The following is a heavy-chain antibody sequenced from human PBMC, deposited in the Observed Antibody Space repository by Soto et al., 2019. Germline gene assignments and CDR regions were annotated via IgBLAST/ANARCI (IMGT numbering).Heavy chain of an antibody. D-gene: IGHD6-6*01. V-gene: IGHV1-2*02. CDR1: GYTFTGYY. J-gene: IGHJ5*02. Sequence: GASVKVSCKASGYTFTGYYMHWVRQSAGQGLEWMGWINPNSGGTNYAQKFQGRVTMTRDTSISTAYMELSRLRSDDTAVYYCARDNSRPAARGGWFDPWGQGTLVTVSS. CDR2: INPNSGGT. CDR3: ARDNSRPAARGGWFDP.